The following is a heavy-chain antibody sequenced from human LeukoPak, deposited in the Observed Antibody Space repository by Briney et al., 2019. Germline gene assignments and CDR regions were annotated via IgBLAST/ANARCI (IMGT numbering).Heavy chain of an antibody. CDR3: ARGEGYCSSTSCYTDYYYYMDV. CDR2: IIPIFGTA. Sequence: PVKVSCKASGGTFSSYAISWVRQAPGQGLEWMGGIIPIFGTANYAQKFQGRVTITADESTSTAYMELSSLRSEDTAVYYCARGEGYCSSTSCYTDYYYYMDVWGKGTTVTVSS. D-gene: IGHD2-2*02. CDR1: GGTFSSYA. V-gene: IGHV1-69*01. J-gene: IGHJ6*03.